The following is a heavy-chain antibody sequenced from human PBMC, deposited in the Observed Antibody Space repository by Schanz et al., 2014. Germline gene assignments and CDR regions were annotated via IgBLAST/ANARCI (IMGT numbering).Heavy chain of an antibody. J-gene: IGHJ5*02. CDR2: IKHDGSVK. V-gene: IGHV3-7*01. D-gene: IGHD3-10*01. Sequence: VQLVESGGGVVQPGRSLRLSCVASGFTFSSYDVFWVRQAPGKGLEWVANIKHDGSVKDYVDSVEGRFTISRDNAKRSLFLQMNSLRVEDTAVYYCARPALWFGDNCFDPWGQGTLVTVSS. CDR1: GFTFSSYD. CDR3: ARPALWFGDNCFDP.